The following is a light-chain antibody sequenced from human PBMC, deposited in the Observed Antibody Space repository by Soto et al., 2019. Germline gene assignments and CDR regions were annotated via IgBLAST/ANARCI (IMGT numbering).Light chain of an antibody. CDR1: QSINNRY. CDR3: QQFGSSPGFT. CDR2: AAS. Sequence: EIVLTQSPGTLSLSPGERATLSCRASQSINNRYLAWYQRKPGQAPRLLIYAASSRATGIPDRFSGSGSGTDFTLTISRLEPEDFAVYYCQQFGSSPGFTFGPGTKVDIK. J-gene: IGKJ3*01. V-gene: IGKV3-20*01.